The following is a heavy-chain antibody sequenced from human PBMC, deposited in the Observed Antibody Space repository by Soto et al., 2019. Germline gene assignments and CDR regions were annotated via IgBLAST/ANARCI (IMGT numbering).Heavy chain of an antibody. V-gene: IGHV4-34*01. Sequence: PSETLSLTCTVYGGSFSGYYWSWIRQPPGKGLEWIGEINHSGSTNYNPSLKSRVTIPVATSKNQFSLKLNSVTAAETAVYYCARSKCTNGVCYRSEVFAYCGQGTLVSVSS. CDR1: GGSFSGYY. CDR3: ARSKCTNGVCYRSEVFAY. D-gene: IGHD2-8*01. J-gene: IGHJ4*02. CDR2: INHSGST.